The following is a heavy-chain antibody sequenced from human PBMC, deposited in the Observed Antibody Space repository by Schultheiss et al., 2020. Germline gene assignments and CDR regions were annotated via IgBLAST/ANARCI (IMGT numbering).Heavy chain of an antibody. D-gene: IGHD3-9*01. CDR2: IKSKTDGGTT. J-gene: IGHJ6*03. V-gene: IGHV3-15*01. CDR3: VRGGYFDRPGRDYYYYCMDV. Sequence: GGSLRLSCAASGFTFSNAWMSWVRQAPGKGLEWVGRIKSKTDGGTTDYAAPVKGRFTISRDDSKNTLYLQMNSLRAEDTAVYYCVRGGYFDRPGRDYYYYCMDVWGKGTTVTVSS. CDR1: GFTFSNAW.